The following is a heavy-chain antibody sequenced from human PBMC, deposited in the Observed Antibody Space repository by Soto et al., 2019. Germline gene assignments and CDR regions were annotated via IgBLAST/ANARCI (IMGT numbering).Heavy chain of an antibody. CDR3: ARGPAVAGPRLDYYYYGMDV. J-gene: IGHJ6*02. Sequence: EVQLVESGGGLVQPGGSLRLSCAASGFTFSSYSMNWVRQAPGKGLEWVSYISSSSSTIYYADSVKGRFTISRDNAKNSLYLQMNSLRAEDTAVYYCARGPAVAGPRLDYYYYGMDVWGHGTTVTVSS. V-gene: IGHV3-48*01. CDR2: ISSSSSTI. CDR1: GFTFSSYS. D-gene: IGHD6-19*01.